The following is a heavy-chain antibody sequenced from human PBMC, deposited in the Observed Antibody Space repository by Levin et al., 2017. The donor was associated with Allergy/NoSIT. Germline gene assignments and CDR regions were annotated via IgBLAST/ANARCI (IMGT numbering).Heavy chain of an antibody. J-gene: IGHJ5*02. CDR1: GYTFTGYY. CDR3: ARDHFNPGSWFDP. D-gene: IGHD1-26*01. V-gene: IGHV1-2*02. CDR2: INPNSGGT. Sequence: ASVKVSCKASGYTFTGYYMHWVRQAPGQGLEWMGWINPNSGGTNYAQKFQGRVTMTRDTSISTAYMELSRLRSDDTAVYYCARDHFNPGSWFDPWGQGTLVTVSS.